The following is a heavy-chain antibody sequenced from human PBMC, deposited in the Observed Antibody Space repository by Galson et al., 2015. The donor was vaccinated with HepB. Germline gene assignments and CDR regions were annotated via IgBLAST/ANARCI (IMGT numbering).Heavy chain of an antibody. D-gene: IGHD3-16*01. CDR3: ANVDLGRES. V-gene: IGHV3-9*01. CDR1: GFTFDDYA. J-gene: IGHJ4*02. Sequence: SLRLSCAASGFTFDDYATHWVRQAPGKGLEWVSGISWNSGSIGYAGSVKGRFTISRDNAKNSLYLQMNSLRAEDTALYYCANVDLGRESWGQGTLVTVSS. CDR2: ISWNSGSI.